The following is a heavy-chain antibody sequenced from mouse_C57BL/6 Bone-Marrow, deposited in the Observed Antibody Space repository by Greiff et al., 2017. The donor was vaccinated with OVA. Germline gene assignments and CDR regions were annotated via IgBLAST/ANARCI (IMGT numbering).Heavy chain of an antibody. J-gene: IGHJ2*01. Sequence: QVQLQQPGAELVKPGASVTLSCKASGYTFTSYWMHWVKQRPGPGLEWIGMIHPNSGSPNYNEKFKSKATLAVDKSSSTAYTQRSSLTSEDSAVNDCGLIRLFDYWGQGTTLTVSS. CDR2: IHPNSGSP. V-gene: IGHV1-64*01. CDR3: GLIRLFDY. CDR1: GYTFTSYW.